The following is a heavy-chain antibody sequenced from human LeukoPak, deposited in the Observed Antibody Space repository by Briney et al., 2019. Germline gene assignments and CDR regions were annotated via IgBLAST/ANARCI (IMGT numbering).Heavy chain of an antibody. CDR3: AREPSGSSGWSDY. Sequence: ASVKVSCKASGYTFTGYYMHWVRQAPGQGLEWMGWISAYNGNTNYAQKLQGRVTMTRDTSTSTVYMELSSLRSEDTAVYYCAREPSGSSGWSDYWGQGTLVTVSS. CDR2: ISAYNGNT. CDR1: GYTFTGYY. J-gene: IGHJ4*02. V-gene: IGHV1-18*04. D-gene: IGHD6-19*01.